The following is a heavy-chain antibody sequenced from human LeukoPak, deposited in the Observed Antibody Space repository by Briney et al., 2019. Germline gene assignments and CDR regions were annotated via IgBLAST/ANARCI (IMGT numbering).Heavy chain of an antibody. J-gene: IGHJ4*02. CDR2: LYYSGTT. CDR3: ARQTQDDSSGYYYPCYFDY. Sequence: MPSETLSLTCTVSGGSVSSSSYYWGWIRQPPGKGLEWIGNLYYSGTTYYNPSLKSRVTISVDMSKNQFSLKLSSVTAADTAIYYCARQTQDDSSGYYYPCYFDYWGQGTLVTVSS. CDR1: GGSVSSSSYY. V-gene: IGHV4-39*01. D-gene: IGHD3-22*01.